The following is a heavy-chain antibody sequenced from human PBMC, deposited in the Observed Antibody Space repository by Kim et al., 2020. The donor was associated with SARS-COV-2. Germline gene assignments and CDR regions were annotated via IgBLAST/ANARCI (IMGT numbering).Heavy chain of an antibody. V-gene: IGHV3-21*01. CDR1: GFTFSSYS. CDR2: ISSSSSYI. Sequence: GGSLRLSCAASGFTFSSYSMNWVRQAPGKGLEWVSSISSSSSYIYYADSVKGRFTISRDNAKNSLYLQMNSLRAEDTAVYYCARDALGYSGYDDPFDYWGQGTLVTVSS. J-gene: IGHJ4*02. CDR3: ARDALGYSGYDDPFDY. D-gene: IGHD5-12*01.